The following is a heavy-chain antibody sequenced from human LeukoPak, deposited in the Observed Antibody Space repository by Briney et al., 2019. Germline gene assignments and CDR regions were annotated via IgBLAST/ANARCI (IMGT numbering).Heavy chain of an antibody. Sequence: GGSLRLSCAASGFTFSSDAMSWVRQTPGKGLECVSTIRGSDSRIYYADSVKGRFTISRDNSTNTLYLQMNSLRAGDTAVYYCAKSGSRETVDYWGQGTLVTVSS. J-gene: IGHJ4*02. V-gene: IGHV3-23*01. CDR2: IRGSDSRI. CDR1: GFTFSSDA. CDR3: AKSGSRETVDY. D-gene: IGHD6-25*01.